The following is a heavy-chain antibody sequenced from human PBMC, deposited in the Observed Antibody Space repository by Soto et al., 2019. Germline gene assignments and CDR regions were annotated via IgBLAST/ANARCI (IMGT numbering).Heavy chain of an antibody. CDR3: ARVIATAVHWFDP. D-gene: IGHD6-13*01. Sequence: QVQLQESGPGLVKPSGTLSLTCAVSGGSISSTNWWSWVRQPPGKGLEWIGDIYHSGSTNYNPSLKSRATXSXDEXKNQFSLKLSSVTAADTAVYYCARVIATAVHWFDPWGQGTLVTVSS. V-gene: IGHV4-4*02. CDR1: GGSISSTNW. CDR2: IYHSGST. J-gene: IGHJ5*02.